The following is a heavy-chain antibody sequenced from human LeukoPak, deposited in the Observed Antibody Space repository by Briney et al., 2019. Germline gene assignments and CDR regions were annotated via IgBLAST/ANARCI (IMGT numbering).Heavy chain of an antibody. CDR1: GGSISSYY. CDR3: ARDDDAFDI. Sequence: SETLSLACTVSGGSISSYYWSWIRQPPGKGLEWIGYIYYSGSTNYNPSLKSRVTISVDTSKNQFSLKLSSVTAADTAVYYCARDDDAFDIWGQGTMVTVSS. CDR2: IYYSGST. J-gene: IGHJ3*02. V-gene: IGHV4-59*01.